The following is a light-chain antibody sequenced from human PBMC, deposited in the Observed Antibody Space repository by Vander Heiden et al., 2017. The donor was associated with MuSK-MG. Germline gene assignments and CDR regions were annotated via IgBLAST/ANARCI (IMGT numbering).Light chain of an antibody. CDR1: SSNSGSNH. Sequence: QSVLTQQPSASGTPGQSVTIPCSGSSSNSGSNHVNGYQQLPGTAPKLLIYRNNQRPSGVPDRFSGSKSGTSASLAISGLQSEEEADYYCAAWDASLNGVVFGGGTKLTVL. CDR2: RNN. V-gene: IGLV1-44*01. J-gene: IGLJ2*01. CDR3: AAWDASLNGVV.